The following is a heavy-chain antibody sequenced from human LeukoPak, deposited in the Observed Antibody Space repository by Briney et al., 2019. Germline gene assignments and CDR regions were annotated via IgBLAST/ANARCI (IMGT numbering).Heavy chain of an antibody. D-gene: IGHD3-22*01. J-gene: IGHJ5*02. CDR1: GGSISRSGYS. CDR2: IYYTGSA. Sequence: SETLSLTCAVSGGSISRSGYSWSWIRQPPGKGLEWIGYIYYTGSAYYNPSLKSRLTISLDTSKNQFSLKLSSVTAADTAVYYCARGGDSSGYEGRFDPWGQGTLVTVSS. CDR3: ARGGDSSGYEGRFDP. V-gene: IGHV4-30-4*07.